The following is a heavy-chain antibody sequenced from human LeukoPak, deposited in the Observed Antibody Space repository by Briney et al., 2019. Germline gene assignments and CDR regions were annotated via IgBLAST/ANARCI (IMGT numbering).Heavy chain of an antibody. D-gene: IGHD2-15*01. J-gene: IGHJ2*01. V-gene: IGHV3-21*01. CDR3: AREVMVVAATTFWYFDL. CDR1: GFSFSSHS. CDR2: ISSSSSSYI. Sequence: GGSLRLSCAASGFSFSSHSMHWVRQAPGKGLEWVSSISSSSSSYIYYADSVKGRFTISRDNAKNSLYLQMNSLRADDTAVYYCAREVMVVAATTFWYFDLWGRGTLVTVSS.